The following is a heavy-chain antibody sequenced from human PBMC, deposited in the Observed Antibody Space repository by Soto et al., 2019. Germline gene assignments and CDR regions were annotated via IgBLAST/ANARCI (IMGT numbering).Heavy chain of an antibody. J-gene: IGHJ4*02. CDR1: GYTFTSYA. V-gene: IGHV1-3*01. D-gene: IGHD1-26*01. Sequence: ASVKVSCKASGYTFTSYAMHWVRQAPGQRLEWMGWINAGNGNTKYSQKFQGRVTITRDTSASTAYMELRSLRSDDTAVYYCARDAAVGLFDYWGQGTLVTVSS. CDR2: INAGNGNT. CDR3: ARDAAVGLFDY.